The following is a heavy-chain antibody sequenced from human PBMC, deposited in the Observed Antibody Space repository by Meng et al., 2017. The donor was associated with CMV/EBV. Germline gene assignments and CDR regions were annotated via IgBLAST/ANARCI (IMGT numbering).Heavy chain of an antibody. J-gene: IGHJ4*02. D-gene: IGHD5-18*01. Sequence: QVQLVQSGXEVQKXXXSVKVSCKASGYTFTSYGISWVRQAPGQGLEWMGWISGYNGNTNYAQKLQGRVTMTTDTSTSTAYMELRSLRSDDTAVYYCARGWIQLWLDYWGQGPLVTVAS. CDR2: ISGYNGNT. CDR1: GYTFTSYG. V-gene: IGHV1-18*01. CDR3: ARGWIQLWLDY.